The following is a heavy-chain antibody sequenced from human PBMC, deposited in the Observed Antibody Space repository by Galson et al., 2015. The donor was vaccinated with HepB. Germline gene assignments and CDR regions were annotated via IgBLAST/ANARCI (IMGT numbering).Heavy chain of an antibody. CDR2: ISAYNRDT. Sequence: SVKVSCKASGYTFASYSIAWVRQAPGQRLEWMGWISAYNRDTKYAQKFQGRVTMTTDTSTSTAYMELRSLRSDDTAVYYCARGALVVVVGATQNSWFDPWGQGTLVIVSS. J-gene: IGHJ5*02. D-gene: IGHD2-15*01. CDR1: GYTFASYS. V-gene: IGHV1-18*01. CDR3: ARGALVVVVGATQNSWFDP.